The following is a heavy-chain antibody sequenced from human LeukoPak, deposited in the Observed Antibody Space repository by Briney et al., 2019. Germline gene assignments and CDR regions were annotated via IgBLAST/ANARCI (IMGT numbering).Heavy chain of an antibody. D-gene: IGHD1-26*01. J-gene: IGHJ4*02. CDR1: GGTFSSYA. CDR2: IIPIFGTA. Sequence: ASVKVSCKASGGTFSSYAISWVRQAPGQGLEWMGGIIPIFGTANYAQKLQGRVTMTTDTSTSTAYMELRSLRSDDTAVYYCARGRVGATKADYWGQGTLVTVSS. CDR3: ARGRVGATKADY. V-gene: IGHV1-69*05.